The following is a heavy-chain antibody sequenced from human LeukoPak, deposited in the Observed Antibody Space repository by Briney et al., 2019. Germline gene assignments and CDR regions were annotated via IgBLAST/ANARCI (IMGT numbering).Heavy chain of an antibody. V-gene: IGHV3-33*01. CDR1: GFTFSSYG. CDR2: IWYDGSNK. CDR3: ARLFVS. D-gene: IGHD1-26*01. J-gene: IGHJ4*02. Sequence: PGRSLRLSCAASGFTFSSYGLHWVRQAPGKGLEWVAVIWYDGSNKYYADSVKGRFTISRDNAKNSLFLQMNSLRVEDTAVYYCARLFVSGGQGTLVTVSS.